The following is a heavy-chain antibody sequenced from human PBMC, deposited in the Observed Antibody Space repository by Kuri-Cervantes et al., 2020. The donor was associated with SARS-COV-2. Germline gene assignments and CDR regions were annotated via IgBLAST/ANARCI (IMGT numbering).Heavy chain of an antibody. V-gene: IGHV4-34*01. D-gene: IGHD2-15*01. CDR3: AGGRGEGYCSGGSCYPGGKYYYYYYGMDV. CDR1: GGSFSGYY. J-gene: IGHJ6*02. CDR2: INHSGST. Sequence: GSLRLSCAVYGGSFSGYYWSWIRQPPGKGLEWIGEINHSGSTNYNPSLKSRVTISVDTSKNQFSLKLSSVTAADTAVYYCAGGRGEGYCSGGSCYPGGKYYYYYYGMDVWGQGTTVTVSS.